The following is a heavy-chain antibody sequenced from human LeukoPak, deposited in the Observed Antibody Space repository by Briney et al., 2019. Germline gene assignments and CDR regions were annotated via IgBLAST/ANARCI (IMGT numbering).Heavy chain of an antibody. CDR3: ARVSTSYYVDY. Sequence: GGSLRLSCAASGFTFSSYEMNWVRQAPGKGLEWVSYISSSGSTIYYADSVKGRFTISRDNAKNSLYLQMNSLRAEDTAVYYCARVSTSYYVDYWGQGTLVTVSS. D-gene: IGHD2-2*01. J-gene: IGHJ4*02. CDR2: ISSSGSTI. V-gene: IGHV3-48*03. CDR1: GFTFSSYE.